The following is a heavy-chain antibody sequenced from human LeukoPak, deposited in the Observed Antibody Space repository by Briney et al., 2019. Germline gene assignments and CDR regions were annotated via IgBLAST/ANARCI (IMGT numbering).Heavy chain of an antibody. CDR3: ARENYYDSSAYY. D-gene: IGHD3-22*01. J-gene: IGHJ4*02. CDR1: GFTFTTYW. Sequence: GGSLRLSCAASGFTFTTYWMHWVRQAPGKGLEWVSSISISSSYIYYADSVKGRFTISRDNAKNSLYLQMNSLRAEDTAVYFCARENYYDSSAYYSGQGTLVTVS. CDR2: ISISSSYI. V-gene: IGHV3-21*01.